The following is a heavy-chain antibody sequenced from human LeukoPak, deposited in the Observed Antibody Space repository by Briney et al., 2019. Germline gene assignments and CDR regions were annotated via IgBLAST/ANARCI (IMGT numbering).Heavy chain of an antibody. D-gene: IGHD6-6*01. CDR1: GGTFSCYA. J-gene: IGHJ6*03. CDR2: IIPIFGTA. Sequence: SVKVSCKASGGTFSCYAISWVRQAPGQGLEWMGGIIPIFGTANYAQKFQGRVTITADKSTSTAYMELSSLRSEDTAVYYCARGGIAALNGDYYYMDVWGKGTTVTVSS. CDR3: ARGGIAALNGDYYYMDV. V-gene: IGHV1-69*06.